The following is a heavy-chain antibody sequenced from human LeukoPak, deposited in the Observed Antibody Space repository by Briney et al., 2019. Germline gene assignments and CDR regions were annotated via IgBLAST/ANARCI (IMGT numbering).Heavy chain of an antibody. J-gene: IGHJ4*02. CDR2: INHSGST. CDR3: ARGRNNYYDNSGYSPLLDY. V-gene: IGHV4-34*01. CDR1: GGSFSGYY. Sequence: SETLSLTCAVYGGSFSGYYWSWIRRPPGKGLEWIGEINHSGSTNYNPSLKSRVTISVDTSKNQFSLKLSSVTAADTAVYYCARGRNNYYDNSGYSPLLDYWGQGTLVTVSS. D-gene: IGHD3-22*01.